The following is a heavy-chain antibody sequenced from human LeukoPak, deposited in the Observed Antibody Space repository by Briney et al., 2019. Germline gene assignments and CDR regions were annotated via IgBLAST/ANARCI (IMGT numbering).Heavy chain of an antibody. Sequence: PGGSLRLSCAASGFTFSYYGMQWVRQAPGKGLEWVANIKTDGSEKYYVDSVKGRFTISRDNAKNSLYLQMNSLRAEDTAVYYCARDYTGYFPWGQGTLVIVSS. CDR1: GFTFSYYG. CDR3: ARDYTGYFP. CDR2: IKTDGSEK. J-gene: IGHJ5*02. V-gene: IGHV3-7*03. D-gene: IGHD3-9*01.